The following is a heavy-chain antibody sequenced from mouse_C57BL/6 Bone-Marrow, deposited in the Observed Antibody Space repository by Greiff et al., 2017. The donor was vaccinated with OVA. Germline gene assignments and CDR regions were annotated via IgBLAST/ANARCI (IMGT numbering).Heavy chain of an antibody. J-gene: IGHJ4*01. D-gene: IGHD2-12*01. V-gene: IGHV1-22*01. CDR3: ARKGLLYHYYYAMDY. CDR2: INPNNGGT. CDR1: GYTFTDYN. Sequence: VQLQQSGPELVKPGASVKMSCKASGYTFTDYNMHWVKQSHGKSLEWIGYINPNNGGTRYNQKFQGKATLTVNKSSSTAYMELRSLTSEDSAVYYCARKGLLYHYYYAMDYWGQGTSVTVSS.